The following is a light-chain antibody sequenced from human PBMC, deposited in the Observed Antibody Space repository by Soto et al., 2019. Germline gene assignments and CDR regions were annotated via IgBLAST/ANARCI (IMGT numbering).Light chain of an antibody. CDR3: QLYNSYSWT. CDR2: DAS. Sequence: DIQMTQSPSTLSASVGDRVAITCRASQSIRTWLAWYQQKPGKAPSLLIFDASTLESGVPSRFSGSGSGTKFTLTISSLQPDDFATYYCQLYNSYSWTFGQGTKVEIK. CDR1: QSIRTW. V-gene: IGKV1-5*01. J-gene: IGKJ1*01.